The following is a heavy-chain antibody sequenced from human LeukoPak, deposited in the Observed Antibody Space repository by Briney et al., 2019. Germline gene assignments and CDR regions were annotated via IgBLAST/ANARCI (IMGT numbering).Heavy chain of an antibody. Sequence: GGPLRLSCVVSGFTFSNYCMHWVRQAPGKGLVWVSRINSDGSTTSYAASVKGRFTISRDSSKNTLYLQMNSRRAEDPAIYYCAREPPTTGPDYWGQGTLVTVSS. CDR1: GFTFSNYC. D-gene: IGHD4-11*01. CDR2: INSDGSTT. V-gene: IGHV3-74*01. CDR3: AREPPTTGPDY. J-gene: IGHJ4*02.